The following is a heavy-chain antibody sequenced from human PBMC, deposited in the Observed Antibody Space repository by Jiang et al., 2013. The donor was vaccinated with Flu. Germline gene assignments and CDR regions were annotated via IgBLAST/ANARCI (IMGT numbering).Heavy chain of an antibody. CDR2: ISYDGNNE. V-gene: IGHV3-30-3*01. Sequence: VQLVESGGGVVQPGRSLRLSCAASGFTFNIYALHWVRQAPGKGPEWVALISYDGNNEYYAESVKGRFTISRDNSKNTLSLQMNNLRAEDTALYYCARESAGGTGGYYYYYGMDVWGQGTTVTVSS. J-gene: IGHJ6*02. D-gene: IGHD6-13*01. CDR3: ARESAGGTGGYYYYYGMDV. CDR1: GFTFNIYA.